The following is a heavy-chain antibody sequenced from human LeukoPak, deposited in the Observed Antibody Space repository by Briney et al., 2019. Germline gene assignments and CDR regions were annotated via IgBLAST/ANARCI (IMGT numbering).Heavy chain of an antibody. Sequence: PSETLSLTCSVSGGSISSYYWSWLRQPPGKALEWIGYIYYSGSTNYNPALKSRVSISVATSKNQFSLKLSSVTAADTAVYYCARYVDTAMVTPYWFDPWGQGTLVTVSS. CDR3: ARYVDTAMVTPYWFDP. D-gene: IGHD5-18*01. CDR2: IYYSGST. V-gene: IGHV4-59*01. CDR1: GGSISSYY. J-gene: IGHJ5*02.